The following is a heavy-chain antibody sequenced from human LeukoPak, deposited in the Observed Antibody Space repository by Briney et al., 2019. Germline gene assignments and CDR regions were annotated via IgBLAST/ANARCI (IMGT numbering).Heavy chain of an antibody. V-gene: IGHV4-30-2*01. Sequence: SETLSLTCTVSGGSISSGGYYWSWIRQPPGKGLEWIGYIYHSGSTYYNPSLKSRVTISVDRSKNQFSLKLSSVTAADTAVYYCARGVPLDCSGGSCYSLDFDYWGQGTLVTVSS. CDR1: GGSISSGGYY. CDR3: ARGVPLDCSGGSCYSLDFDY. CDR2: IYHSGST. J-gene: IGHJ4*02. D-gene: IGHD2-15*01.